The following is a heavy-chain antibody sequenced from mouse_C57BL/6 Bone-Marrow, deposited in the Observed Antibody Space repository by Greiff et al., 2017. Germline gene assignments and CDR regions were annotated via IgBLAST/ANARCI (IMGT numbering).Heavy chain of an antibody. J-gene: IGHJ2*01. D-gene: IGHD1-1*01. CDR2: ISGGGGNT. CDR3: ARHYYGSSYD. V-gene: IGHV5-9*01. CDR1: GFTFSSYT. Sequence: EVKLVESGGGLVKPGGSLKLSCAASGFTFSSYTMSWVRQTPEKRLEWVATISGGGGNTYYPDSVKGLFTISRDNAKNTLYLQISSLRSEDTALYYCARHYYGSSYDWGQGTTLTVSS.